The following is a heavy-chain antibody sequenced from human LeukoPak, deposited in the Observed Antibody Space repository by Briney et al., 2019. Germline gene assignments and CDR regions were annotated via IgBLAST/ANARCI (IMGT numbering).Heavy chain of an antibody. V-gene: IGHV4-59*01. CDR1: GGSISSYY. J-gene: IGHJ4*02. CDR3: ASSGWKAWFDY. Sequence: SETLSLTCTVSGGSISSYYWSWIRQPPGKGLEWIGYIYYSGSTNYNPSLKSRVTISVDTSKNQFSLKLSSVTAADTAVYYYASSGWKAWFDYWGQGTLVTVSS. CDR2: IYYSGST. D-gene: IGHD6-19*01.